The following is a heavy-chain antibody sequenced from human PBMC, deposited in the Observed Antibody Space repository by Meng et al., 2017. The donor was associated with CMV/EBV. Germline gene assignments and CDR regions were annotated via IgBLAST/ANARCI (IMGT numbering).Heavy chain of an antibody. CDR1: GYSISSGYY. V-gene: IGHV4-38-2*02. CDR2: IYHSGST. J-gene: IGHJ4*02. Sequence: SETLSLTCTVSGYSISSGYYWGWTRQPPGKGLEWIGSIYHSGSTYYNPSLKSRVTISVDTSKNQFSLKLSSVTAADTAVYYCAREWGGIVVVPAAMGIDYWGQGTLVTVSS. CDR3: AREWGGIVVVPAAMGIDY. D-gene: IGHD2-2*01.